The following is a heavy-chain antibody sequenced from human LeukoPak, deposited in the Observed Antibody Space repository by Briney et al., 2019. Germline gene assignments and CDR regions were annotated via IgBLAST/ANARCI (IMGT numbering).Heavy chain of an antibody. J-gene: IGHJ4*02. D-gene: IGHD4-17*01. Sequence: GGSLRLTCAASGFTFSSYAMHWVRQAPGEGLEWVAVISYDGSNKYYADSVKGRFTISRDNSKNTLYLQMNSLRAEDTAVYYCARERYGDYTYYFDYWGQGTLVTVSS. CDR3: ARERYGDYTYYFDY. CDR2: ISYDGSNK. V-gene: IGHV3-30-3*01. CDR1: GFTFSSYA.